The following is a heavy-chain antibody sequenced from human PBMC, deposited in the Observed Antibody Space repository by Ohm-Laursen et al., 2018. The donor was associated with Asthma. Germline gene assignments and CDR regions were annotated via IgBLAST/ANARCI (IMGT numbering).Heavy chain of an antibody. CDR1: GLPFSNFW. CDR3: GKGQWEYDY. D-gene: IGHD1-26*01. Sequence: SLRLSCTAPGLPFSNFWMSWVRQAPGKGLEWVSGIGHDGHDAYYADSVKGRFSISRDNSKNTVYLQMNSLRAEDTAVYYCGKGQWEYDYWGQGTLVTVSS. V-gene: IGHV3-23*01. J-gene: IGHJ4*02. CDR2: IGHDGHDA.